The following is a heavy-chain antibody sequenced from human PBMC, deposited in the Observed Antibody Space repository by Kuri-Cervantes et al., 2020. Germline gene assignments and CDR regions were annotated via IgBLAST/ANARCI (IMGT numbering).Heavy chain of an antibody. V-gene: IGHV1-8*01. J-gene: IGHJ6*02. D-gene: IGHD3-10*01. CDR2: MNPNSGNT. CDR1: GYTFTSYD. Sequence: ASVKVSCKASGYTFTSYDINWVRQATGQGLEWMGWMNPNSGNTGYAQKFQGRVTMTRNTSISTAYMELSSLRSEDTAVYYCARGLRSGSYYYYYYGMDVWGQGTTVTVSS. CDR3: ARGLRSGSYYYYYYGMDV.